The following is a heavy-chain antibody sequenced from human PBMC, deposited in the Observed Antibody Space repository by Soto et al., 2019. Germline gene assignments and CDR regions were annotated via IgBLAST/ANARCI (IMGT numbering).Heavy chain of an antibody. J-gene: IGHJ4*02. D-gene: IGHD6-6*01. CDR3: AKAMSTPSRPRNYYDY. CDR2: ISGGGGTT. V-gene: IGHV3-23*01. Sequence: PGGSLRLSCAASGFTFSNAWMSWVRQAPGKGLEWVSVISGGGGTTYYADSVKGRFTISRDNSKNTLYLQMDSLRAEDTALYYCAKAMSTPSRPRNYYDYWGQGTLVTVSS. CDR1: GFTFSNAW.